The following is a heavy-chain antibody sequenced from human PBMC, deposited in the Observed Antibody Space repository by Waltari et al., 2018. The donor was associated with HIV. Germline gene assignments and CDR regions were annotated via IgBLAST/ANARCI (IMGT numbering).Heavy chain of an antibody. J-gene: IGHJ4*02. CDR3: ARRGDGFNQHARLDH. CDR1: GGSITRNDFY. CDR2: MYNSGTT. D-gene: IGHD2-2*01. Sequence: QLHLQESGPGLVKPSETLALTCTVSGGSITRNDFYWAWIRQPPGKGLEWIGLMYNSGTTDYNPSLKSRVSMSRDTSKNRFSLRLHSVTAADMAIYYCARRGDGFNQHARLDHWGPGTLVTVSS. V-gene: IGHV4-39*01.